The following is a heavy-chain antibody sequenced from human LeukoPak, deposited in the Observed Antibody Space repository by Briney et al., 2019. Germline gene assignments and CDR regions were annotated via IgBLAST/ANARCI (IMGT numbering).Heavy chain of an antibody. CDR3: ARDPGGSSGYVFDY. D-gene: IGHD3-22*01. Sequence: PGGSLRLSCAASGFTFSSYEMNWVRQAPGKGLEWVSYISSSGSTIYYADSVKGRFTISRDNAKNSLYLQMNSLRAEDTAVYYCARDPGGSSGYVFDYWGQGTLVTVSS. CDR1: GFTFSSYE. V-gene: IGHV3-48*03. J-gene: IGHJ4*02. CDR2: ISSSGSTI.